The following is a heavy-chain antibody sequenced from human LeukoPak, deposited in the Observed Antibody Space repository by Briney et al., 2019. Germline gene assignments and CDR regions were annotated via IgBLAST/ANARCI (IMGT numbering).Heavy chain of an antibody. V-gene: IGHV3-43D*03. J-gene: IGHJ4*02. CDR3: AKDGEGYCSSTSCYLLDY. D-gene: IGHD2-2*01. CDR1: GFTFDDYA. CDR2: ISWDGGST. Sequence: PGGSLRLSCAASGFTFDDYAMHWARHAPGKGLEWVSLISWDGGSTYYADSVKGRFTISRDNSKNSLYLQMNSLRAEDTALYYCAKDGEGYCSSTSCYLLDYWGQGTLVTVSS.